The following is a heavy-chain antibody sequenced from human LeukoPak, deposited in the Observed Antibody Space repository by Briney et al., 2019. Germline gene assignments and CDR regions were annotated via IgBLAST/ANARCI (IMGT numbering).Heavy chain of an antibody. CDR3: ARGVSSSWLYYYGMDV. Sequence: SETLSLTCTVSGGSVSSGSYYWSWIRQPPGKGLEWIGYIYYSGSTNYNPSLKSRVTISVDTSKNQFSLKLSSVTAADTAVYYCARGVSSSWLYYYGMDVWGQGTTVTVSS. D-gene: IGHD6-13*01. CDR1: GGSVSSGSYY. J-gene: IGHJ6*02. V-gene: IGHV4-61*01. CDR2: IYYSGST.